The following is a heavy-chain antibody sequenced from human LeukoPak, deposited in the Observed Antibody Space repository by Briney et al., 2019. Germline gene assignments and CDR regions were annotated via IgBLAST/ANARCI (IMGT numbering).Heavy chain of an antibody. CDR1: GYTFTGYY. J-gene: IGHJ5*02. CDR3: ARAGFVVVVPAAMKGRGNWFDP. CDR2: INPNSGGT. V-gene: IGHV1-2*02. D-gene: IGHD2-2*01. Sequence: ASVKVSCKASGYTFTGYYMHWVRQAPGQGLEWMGWINPNSGGTNYAQKFQGRVTMTRDTSISTAYMELSRLRSDDTAVYYCARAGFVVVVPAAMKGRGNWFDPWGQGTLVTVSS.